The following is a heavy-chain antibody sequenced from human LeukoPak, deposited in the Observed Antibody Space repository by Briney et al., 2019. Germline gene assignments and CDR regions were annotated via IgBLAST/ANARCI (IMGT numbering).Heavy chain of an antibody. J-gene: IGHJ4*02. CDR3: TTTKTYYYDSSGYSKDY. CDR2: LYNNSIT. V-gene: IGHV3-53*01. CDR1: GFTVNNNY. D-gene: IGHD3-22*01. Sequence: GGSLRLSCAASGFTVNNNYMTWVRQAPGKGLEWVSVLYNNSITYYADSVKGRFTISRDSSKNTLYLQMNSLKTEDTAVYYCTTTKTYYYDSSGYSKDYWGQGTLVTVSS.